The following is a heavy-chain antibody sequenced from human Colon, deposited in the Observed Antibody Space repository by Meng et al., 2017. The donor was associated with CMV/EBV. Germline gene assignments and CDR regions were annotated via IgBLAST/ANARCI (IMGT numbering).Heavy chain of an antibody. V-gene: IGHV4-39*07. CDR1: GGSISSSSYY. D-gene: IGHD3-10*01. J-gene: IGHJ4*02. CDR2: IYYSGST. CDR3: SRTLNYYGSGRDY. Sequence: GSLRLSCTVSGGSISSSSYYWGWIRQPPGMGLEWIGSIYYSGSTYYNPSLKSRVTISVDTSKNQFSLKLSSVAAADAAVYYCSRTLNYYGSGRDYWGQGTLVTVSS.